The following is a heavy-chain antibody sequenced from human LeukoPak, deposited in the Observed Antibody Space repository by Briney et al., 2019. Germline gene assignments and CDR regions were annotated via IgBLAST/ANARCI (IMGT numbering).Heavy chain of an antibody. D-gene: IGHD2-15*01. Sequence: GRSLRLSCAASGFTFSSYAMHWVRQAPGKGLEWVAVISYDGSNRYYADSVKGRFTISRDNAKNSLYLQMNSLRAEDTAVYYCARDPPQHCSGGSCYSSAFDIWGQGTMVTVSS. CDR3: ARDPPQHCSGGSCYSSAFDI. CDR2: ISYDGSNR. V-gene: IGHV3-30*04. J-gene: IGHJ3*02. CDR1: GFTFSSYA.